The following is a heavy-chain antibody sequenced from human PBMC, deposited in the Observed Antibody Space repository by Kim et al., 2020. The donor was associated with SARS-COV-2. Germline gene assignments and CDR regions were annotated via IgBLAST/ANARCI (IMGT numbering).Heavy chain of an antibody. D-gene: IGHD3-22*01. CDR2: INHSGST. Sequence: SETLSLTCAVYGASFSSYYWSWIRQPPGKGLEWIGEINHSGSTNYNPSLKSRVTISVDTSKNQSSLKLSSVTAAATAVYYCARVPSTSSYYDSSGLGYVAFDIWGQGTMVTVSS. V-gene: IGHV4-34*01. CDR3: ARVPSTSSYYDSSGLGYVAFDI. J-gene: IGHJ3*02. CDR1: GASFSSYY.